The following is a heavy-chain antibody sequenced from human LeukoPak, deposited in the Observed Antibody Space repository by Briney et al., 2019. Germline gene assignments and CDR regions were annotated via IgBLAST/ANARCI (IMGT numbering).Heavy chain of an antibody. CDR3: ASSTLSSSWLGAWFDP. D-gene: IGHD6-13*01. Sequence: SETLSLTCTVSGGSISSYYWSWIRQPPGKGLEGIGYIYYSGSTNYNPSLKSRVTISVDTSKNQFSLKLSSVTAADTAVYYCASSTLSSSWLGAWFDPWGQGTLASVSS. CDR2: IYYSGST. J-gene: IGHJ5*02. CDR1: GGSISSYY. V-gene: IGHV4-59*01.